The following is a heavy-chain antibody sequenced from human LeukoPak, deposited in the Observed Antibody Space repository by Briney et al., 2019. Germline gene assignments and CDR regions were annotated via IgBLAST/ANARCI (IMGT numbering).Heavy chain of an antibody. CDR2: ISGGGTT. J-gene: IGHJ4*02. CDR3: VRNLPMDY. D-gene: IGHD1-14*01. CDR1: GFTFSSYP. Sequence: PGGSLRLSCSASGFTFSSYPMHWVRQAPGKGLEYASSISGGGTTDYADSVRGRFTISRDNSKNTLYLQMSSLSPEDTAVYYCVRNLPMDYWGQGTLVTVSS. V-gene: IGHV3-64D*06.